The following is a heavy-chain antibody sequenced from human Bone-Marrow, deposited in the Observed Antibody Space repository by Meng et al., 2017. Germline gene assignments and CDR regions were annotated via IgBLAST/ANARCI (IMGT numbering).Heavy chain of an antibody. J-gene: IGHJ4*02. Sequence: GESLKISCAASGFTFDDYGMSWVRQAPGKGLEWVSGINWNGGSTGYADSVKGRFTISRDNAKNSLYLQMNSLRAEDTALYYCARVANSNAEPTYDYWGQGTLVTVSS. CDR1: GFTFDDYG. CDR3: ARVANSNAEPTYDY. D-gene: IGHD6-13*01. V-gene: IGHV3-20*04. CDR2: INWNGGST.